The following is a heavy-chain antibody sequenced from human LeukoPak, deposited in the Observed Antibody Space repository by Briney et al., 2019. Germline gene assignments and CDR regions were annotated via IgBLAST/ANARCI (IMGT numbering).Heavy chain of an antibody. Sequence: PSETLSLTCTVSGGSISSYYWSWIRQPPGKGLEWIGYIYHSGSTNYNPSLKSRVTISVDTSKNQFSLKLSSVTAADTAVYYCASIYDSTDDAFDIWGQGTMVTVSS. CDR2: IYHSGST. D-gene: IGHD3-22*01. V-gene: IGHV4-59*08. J-gene: IGHJ3*02. CDR1: GGSISSYY. CDR3: ASIYDSTDDAFDI.